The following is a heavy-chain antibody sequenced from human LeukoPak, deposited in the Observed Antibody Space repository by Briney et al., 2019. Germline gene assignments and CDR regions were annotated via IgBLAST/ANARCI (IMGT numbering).Heavy chain of an antibody. V-gene: IGHV4-31*03. CDR1: GASISSVGYY. Sequence: SETLSLTCTVSGASISSVGYYWSWIRQHPGKGREWIGYIYYRGNTYYSPSLKSRLTISVDTPKNQISLKLISVTAADTAVYYCARGRRSGYDFDSWGQGTLVAVSS. CDR3: ARGRRSGYDFDS. D-gene: IGHD5-12*01. J-gene: IGHJ5*01. CDR2: IYYRGNT.